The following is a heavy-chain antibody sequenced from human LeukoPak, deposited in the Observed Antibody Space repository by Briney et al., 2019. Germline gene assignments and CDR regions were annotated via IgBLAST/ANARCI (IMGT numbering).Heavy chain of an antibody. CDR3: AKVPIAVASKPLYYFDY. CDR2: ISYDGSNK. J-gene: IGHJ4*02. CDR1: GFNFKTYW. D-gene: IGHD6-19*01. Sequence: TGGSLRLSCAASGFNFKTYWMTWVRQAPGKGLEWVAVISYDGSNKYYADSVKGRFTISRDNSKNTLYLQMNSLRAEDTAVYYCAKVPIAVASKPLYYFDYWGQGTLVTVSS. V-gene: IGHV3-30*18.